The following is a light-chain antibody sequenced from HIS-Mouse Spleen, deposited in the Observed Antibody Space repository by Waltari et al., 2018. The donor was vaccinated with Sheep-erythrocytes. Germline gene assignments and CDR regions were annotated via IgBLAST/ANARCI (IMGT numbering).Light chain of an antibody. CDR2: DVS. V-gene: IGLV2-23*02. Sequence: QSALTQPASVSGSPGQSITISCTGTSSDVGSYNLVSWYQQHPAQAPKLMMYDVSKGHSGVPDRFSGSKSGNTASLTISGLQAEDEADYYCCSYAGSYNHVFATGTKVTVL. CDR1: SSDVGSYNL. J-gene: IGLJ1*01. CDR3: CSYAGSYNHV.